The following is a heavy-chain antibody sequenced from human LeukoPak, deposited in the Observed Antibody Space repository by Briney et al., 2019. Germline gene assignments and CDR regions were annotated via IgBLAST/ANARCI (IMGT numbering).Heavy chain of an antibody. Sequence: SETLSLTCTVSGGSISSSSYYWGWIRQPPGKGLEWIGSIYDSGSTYYNPSLKSRVTISVDTSKNQFSLKLSSVTAADTAVYYCAGGIVVVPAAIRSNWFDPWGQGTLVTVSS. D-gene: IGHD2-2*02. CDR3: AGGIVVVPAAIRSNWFDP. J-gene: IGHJ5*02. CDR2: IYDSGST. CDR1: GGSISSSSYY. V-gene: IGHV4-39*01.